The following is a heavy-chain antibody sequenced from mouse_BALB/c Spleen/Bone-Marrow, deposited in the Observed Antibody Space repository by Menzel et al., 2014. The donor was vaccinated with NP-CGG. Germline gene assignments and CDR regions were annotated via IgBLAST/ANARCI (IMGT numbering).Heavy chain of an antibody. CDR1: GYSFTGYY. V-gene: IGHV1-26*01. D-gene: IGHD2-1*01. CDR2: VNPNNGGT. Sequence: VQLQQSGPDLVKPGASGKISCKASGYSFTGYYMHWVKQSHGKSLEWIGRVNPNNGGTSYNQKFKGKAILTVDKSSSRAYMELRSLTSEDSAVYYCARYLYGNYFDYWGQGTTLTVTS. CDR3: ARYLYGNYFDY. J-gene: IGHJ2*01.